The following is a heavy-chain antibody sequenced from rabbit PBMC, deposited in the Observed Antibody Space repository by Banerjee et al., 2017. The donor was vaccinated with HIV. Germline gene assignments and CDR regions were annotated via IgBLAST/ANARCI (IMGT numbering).Heavy chain of an antibody. CDR1: GFSLSSYD. J-gene: IGHJ4*01. V-gene: IGHV1S45*01. CDR2: INTSSGNT. CDR3: ARDLAGVIGWNFGL. Sequence: QEQLEESGGDLVKPGASLTLTCKASGFSLSSYDMYWVRQAPGKGLEWIACINTSSGNTVYASWAKGRFTISKTSWTTVTLQMTSLTAADTATYFCARDLAGVIGWNFGLWGPGTLVTVS. D-gene: IGHD4-1*01.